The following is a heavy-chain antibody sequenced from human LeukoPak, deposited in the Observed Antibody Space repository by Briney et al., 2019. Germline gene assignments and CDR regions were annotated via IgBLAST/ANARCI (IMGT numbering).Heavy chain of an antibody. Sequence: GGSLRLSCTVSGFTFSSYGMSWVRQAPGKGLEWVPVITGSGSAAYYADSVKGRFTISRDNSKNTLYLQMTSLGAEDTAVYYCTKGPTSVTTRWFDPWGQGTLVTVSS. D-gene: IGHD4-17*01. CDR1: GFTFSSYG. V-gene: IGHV3-23*01. CDR3: TKGPTSVTTRWFDP. J-gene: IGHJ5*02. CDR2: ITGSGSAA.